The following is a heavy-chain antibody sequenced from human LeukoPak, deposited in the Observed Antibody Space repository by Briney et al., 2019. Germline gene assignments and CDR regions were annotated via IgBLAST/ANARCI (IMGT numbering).Heavy chain of an antibody. CDR1: GGSISSSSYY. CDR3: ARHVRSGRYLTPYNWFDP. CDR2: IYYSGST. V-gene: IGHV4-39*01. D-gene: IGHD1-26*01. Sequence: PSETLSLTCTVSGGSISSSSYYWGWLRQPPGKGLEWIGSIYYSGSTYYNPSLKSRVTISVDTSKNQFSLKLSSVTAADTAVYYCARHVRSGRYLTPYNWFDPWGQGTLVTVSS. J-gene: IGHJ5*02.